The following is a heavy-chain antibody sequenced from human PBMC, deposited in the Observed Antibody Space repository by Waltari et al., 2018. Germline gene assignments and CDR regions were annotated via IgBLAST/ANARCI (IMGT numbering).Heavy chain of an antibody. CDR2: MSTYKGNT. CDR1: GYTFTSYG. D-gene: IGHD3-22*01. J-gene: IGHJ3*02. Sequence: QVQLVQSGAEVKKPGASVKVSCKASGYTFTSYGISWVRQAPGQGLEWMGWMSTYKGNTNYAQKLQGRVTMTTDTSTSTAYMELRSLRSDDTAVYYCARGGYYDSSGYAKAFDIWGQGTMVTVSS. V-gene: IGHV1-18*01. CDR3: ARGGYYDSSGYAKAFDI.